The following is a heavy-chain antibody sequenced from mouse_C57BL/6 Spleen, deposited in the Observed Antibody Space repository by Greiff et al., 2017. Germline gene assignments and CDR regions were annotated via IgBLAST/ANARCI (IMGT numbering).Heavy chain of an antibody. J-gene: IGHJ2*01. CDR2: IHPNSGST. V-gene: IGHV1-64*01. CDR3: ASQWGYCFDY. D-gene: IGHD1-3*01. CDR1: GYTFTSYW. Sequence: QVQLQQPGAELVKPGASVKLSCKASGYTFTSYWMHWVKQRPGQGLEWIGMIHPNSGSTKYNEKFKSKATLTVDKSSSTAYMQLSSLTSEDSAVYYCASQWGYCFDYWGQGTTLTVSS.